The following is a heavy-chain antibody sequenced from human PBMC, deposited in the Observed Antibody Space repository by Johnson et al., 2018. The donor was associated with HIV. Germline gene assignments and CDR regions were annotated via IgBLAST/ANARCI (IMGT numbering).Heavy chain of an antibody. D-gene: IGHD6-6*01. CDR3: AKERHLVRAFDI. V-gene: IGHV3-11*04. J-gene: IGHJ3*02. CDR1: GFTFSDYY. Sequence: QMLLVESGGGLVKPGGSLRLSCAASGFTFSDYYMSWIRQAPGKGLEWVSYISSSGSTIYYADSVKGRFTISRDNAKNSLYLQMNSLRAEDTAVYYCAKERHLVRAFDIWGQGAMVTVSS. CDR2: ISSSGSTI.